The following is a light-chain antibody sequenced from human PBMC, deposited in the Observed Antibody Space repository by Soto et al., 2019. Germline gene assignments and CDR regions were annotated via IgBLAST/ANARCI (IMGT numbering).Light chain of an antibody. CDR1: QSVSRY. Sequence: IVLTQSPATLSLSPGERATLSCRASQSVSRYIAWYQQKPGLAPRLLIYDASNRATGIPARFSGSGSGTDFTLTISSLEPEDFAVYYCQQRSNWPLTFGGGTKVEIK. CDR2: DAS. V-gene: IGKV3-11*01. J-gene: IGKJ4*01. CDR3: QQRSNWPLT.